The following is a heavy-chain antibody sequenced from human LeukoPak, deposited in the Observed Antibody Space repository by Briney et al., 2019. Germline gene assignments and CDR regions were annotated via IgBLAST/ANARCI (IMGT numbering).Heavy chain of an antibody. Sequence: PGGSLRLSCAASGFTFSSYEMKWVRQAPGKGLEWVSYISSSGVNVYYADSARGRFTISRDNAKNSLYLQMNSLRAEDTAVYYCARGDLYHGMDVWGQGTTVTASS. CDR2: ISSSGVNV. J-gene: IGHJ6*02. V-gene: IGHV3-48*03. CDR1: GFTFSSYE. CDR3: ARGDLYHGMDV.